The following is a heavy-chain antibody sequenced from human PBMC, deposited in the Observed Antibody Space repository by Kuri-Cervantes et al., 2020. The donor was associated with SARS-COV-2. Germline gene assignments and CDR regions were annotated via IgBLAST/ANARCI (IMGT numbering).Heavy chain of an antibody. CDR3: ARDKAIFGADFDY. CDR2: IKPNSGGT. J-gene: IGHJ4*02. V-gene: IGHV1-2*02. CDR1: GYTFTGYY. Sequence: ASVKIFCNAAGYTFTGYYMHWVRQAPGQRLEWMGWIKPNSGGTNYAQKLQGRVTMTTDTSTSTAYMELRSLRSDDTAVYYCARDKAIFGADFDYWGRGTLVTVSS. D-gene: IGHD3-3*01.